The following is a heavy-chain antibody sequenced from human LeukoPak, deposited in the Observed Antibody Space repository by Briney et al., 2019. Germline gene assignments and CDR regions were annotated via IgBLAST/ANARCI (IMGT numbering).Heavy chain of an antibody. D-gene: IGHD5-18*01. Sequence: GGSLRLSCAASGFTFSSYSMNWVRQPPGKGLEWVSSISSTSKYIYYADSVKGRFTISRDNAKNSLFLQMNNLRVDDSAVYYCAREYTAMAYDYWGQGNLVTVSS. J-gene: IGHJ4*02. CDR1: GFTFSSYS. CDR3: AREYTAMAYDY. CDR2: ISSTSKYI. V-gene: IGHV3-21*01.